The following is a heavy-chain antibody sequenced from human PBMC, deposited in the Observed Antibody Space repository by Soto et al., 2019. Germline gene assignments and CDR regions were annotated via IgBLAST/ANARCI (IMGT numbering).Heavy chain of an antibody. J-gene: IGHJ6*02. V-gene: IGHV3-30*18. CDR3: AKRFSWAYDDLDYGMDV. CDR1: GFTFSSYG. CDR2: ISYDGSNK. Sequence: QVQLVESGGGVVQPGRSLRLSCAASGFTFSSYGMHWVRQAPGKGLEWVAVISYDGSNKYYADSVKGRFTISRDNSKNTLYLQMNSLSAEDTAVYYCAKRFSWAYDDLDYGMDVWGQGTTVTVSS. D-gene: IGHD3-3*01.